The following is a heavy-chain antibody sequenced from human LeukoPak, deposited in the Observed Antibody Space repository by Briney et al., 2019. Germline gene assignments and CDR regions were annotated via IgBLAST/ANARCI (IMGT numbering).Heavy chain of an antibody. V-gene: IGHV3-15*01. Sequence: PGGSLRLSCAASGFTFSNAWMSWVRQAPGKGPEWVGRIKSKTDGGTTDYAAPVKGRFTISRDDSKNTLYLQMNSLKTEDTAVYYCTTENPSGCYYGMDVWGKGTTVTVSS. CDR3: TTENPSGCYYGMDV. D-gene: IGHD6-19*01. CDR2: IKSKTDGGTT. CDR1: GFTFSNAW. J-gene: IGHJ6*04.